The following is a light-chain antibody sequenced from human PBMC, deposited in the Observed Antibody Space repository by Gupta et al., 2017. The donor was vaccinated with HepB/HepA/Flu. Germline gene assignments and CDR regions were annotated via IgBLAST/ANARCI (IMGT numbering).Light chain of an antibody. J-gene: IGKJ4*01. V-gene: IGKV1-39*01. CDR2: AAS. Sequence: DIQMTQSPSSLSASVGDRVTITCRASHSISRSLHWYQQKPGKAPNLLIYAASSLHSGVPSRFSGSGSGTDFTLTISNLQPEDFASYYCQQGYSSPLTFGGGTKLEIK. CDR3: QQGYSSPLT. CDR1: HSISRS.